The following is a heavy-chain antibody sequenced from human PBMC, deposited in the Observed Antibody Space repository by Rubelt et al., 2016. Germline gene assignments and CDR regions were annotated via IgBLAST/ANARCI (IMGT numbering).Heavy chain of an antibody. V-gene: IGHV5-10-1*01. CDR3: ARHAGDGGNSEDWFDP. J-gene: IGHJ5*02. Sequence: EVLLVQSGAEVKKPGESLRISCKGSGYSFTSYWISWVRQMPGTGLEWMGRIDPSDSYTNYSPSCQGHVTISADKSISTAYLQWSSLKASDTAMYYCARHAGDGGNSEDWFDPWGQGTLVTVSS. CDR1: GYSFTSYW. CDR2: IDPSDSYT. D-gene: IGHD4-23*01.